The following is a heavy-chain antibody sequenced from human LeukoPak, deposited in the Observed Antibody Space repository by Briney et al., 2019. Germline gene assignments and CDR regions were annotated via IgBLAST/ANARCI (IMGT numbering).Heavy chain of an antibody. D-gene: IGHD3-10*01. Sequence: GGSLRLSCAASGFTFSSYAMHWVRQAPGKGLEWVSAISGSGGSTYYADSVKGRFTISRDNSKNTLYLQMNSLRAEDTAVYYCAKGGYYGSGSYPLEDYYYYGMDVWGQGTTVTVSS. CDR1: GFTFSSYA. CDR3: AKGGYYGSGSYPLEDYYYYGMDV. CDR2: ISGSGGST. V-gene: IGHV3-23*01. J-gene: IGHJ6*02.